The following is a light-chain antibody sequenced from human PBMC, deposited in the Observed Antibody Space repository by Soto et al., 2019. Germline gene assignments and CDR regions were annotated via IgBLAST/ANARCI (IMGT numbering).Light chain of an antibody. J-gene: IGLJ2*01. CDR3: SSYTCSSTLGV. V-gene: IGLV2-14*01. CDR2: DVS. CDR1: SSDVGGYNY. Sequence: QSVLTQPASVSGSPGQSITISCTGTSSDVGGYNYVSWYQQHPGKAPKLMIYDVSNRPSGVANRFSGSKSGNTASLTISGVQAEDEADYYCSSYTCSSTLGVFGGGTKLTVL.